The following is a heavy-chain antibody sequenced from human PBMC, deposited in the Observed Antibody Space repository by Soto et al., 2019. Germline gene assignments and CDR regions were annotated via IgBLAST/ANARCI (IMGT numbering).Heavy chain of an antibody. Sequence: QVQLVQSGAEVKKPGALVKVSCKASGYTFTSYDINWVRQATGQGLEWMGWMNPNSGNTGYAQKFQGRVTMTRNTSISTAYMELSSLRSEDTAVYYCAKVSYYDFWSGYPYYYYYGMDVWGQGTTVTVSS. V-gene: IGHV1-8*01. CDR3: AKVSYYDFWSGYPYYYYYGMDV. CDR2: MNPNSGNT. D-gene: IGHD3-3*01. J-gene: IGHJ6*02. CDR1: GYTFTSYD.